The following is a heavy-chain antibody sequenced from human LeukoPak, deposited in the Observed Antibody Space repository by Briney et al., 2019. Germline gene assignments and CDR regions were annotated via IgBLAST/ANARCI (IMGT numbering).Heavy chain of an antibody. CDR2: ISYDGSNK. Sequence: PGGSLRLSCAASGFTFSSYAMHWVRQAPGKGLEWVAVISYDGSNKYYADSVKGRFTISRENSKNTLYLQMNSLRAEDTAVYYCARVFEYWGQGTLVTVSS. V-gene: IGHV3-30*04. J-gene: IGHJ4*02. CDR3: ARVFEY. CDR1: GFTFSSYA.